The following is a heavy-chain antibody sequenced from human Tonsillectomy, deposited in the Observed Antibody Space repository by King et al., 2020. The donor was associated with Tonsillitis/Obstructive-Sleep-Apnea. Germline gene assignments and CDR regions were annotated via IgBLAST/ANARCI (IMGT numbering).Heavy chain of an antibody. V-gene: IGHV4-34*01. D-gene: IGHD5-12*01. J-gene: IGHJ3*02. Sequence: VQLQQWGAGLLKPSETLSLTCAVHGGSFSGYYWSWIRQPPGKGLEWIGEINHRGSTNYNPSLKSRVTISVDTSKNQFSLKLSSVTAADTAVYYCARARGAAIWGQGTMVTVSS. CDR3: ARARGAAI. CDR2: INHRGST. CDR1: GGSFSGYY.